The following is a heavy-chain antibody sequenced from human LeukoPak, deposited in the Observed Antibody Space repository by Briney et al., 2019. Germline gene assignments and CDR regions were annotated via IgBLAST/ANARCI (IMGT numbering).Heavy chain of an antibody. Sequence: GGSLRLSCAASGFIFSDYWMHWVRHAPGKGPEWLSRISKDGSDTVYADSAKGRFTASRDNAKNTVYLQVTNLRPEDTAVYFCARGGYSGSYYRFSWGQGTLVTVAS. D-gene: IGHD6-6*01. J-gene: IGHJ4*02. CDR3: ARGGYSGSYYRFS. CDR1: GFIFSDYW. CDR2: ISKDGSDT. V-gene: IGHV3-74*01.